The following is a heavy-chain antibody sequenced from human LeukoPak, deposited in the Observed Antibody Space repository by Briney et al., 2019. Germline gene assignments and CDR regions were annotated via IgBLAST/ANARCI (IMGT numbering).Heavy chain of an antibody. CDR3: ARSHLGGSYWVGNNFDY. Sequence: PGGSLRLSCAASGFTFSSYSMNWVRQAPGKGLEWVSYISSSSRTINYADSVKGRFTISRDNAKNSLYLQMNSLRAEDTAVYYCARSHLGGSYWVGNNFDYWGQGTLVTVSS. D-gene: IGHD1-26*01. CDR2: ISSSSRTI. J-gene: IGHJ4*02. CDR1: GFTFSSYS. V-gene: IGHV3-48*01.